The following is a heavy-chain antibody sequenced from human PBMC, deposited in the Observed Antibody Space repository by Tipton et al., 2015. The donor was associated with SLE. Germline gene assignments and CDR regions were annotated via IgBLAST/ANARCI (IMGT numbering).Heavy chain of an antibody. CDR2: IYSSGST. CDR1: EFTVSSNY. D-gene: IGHD1-26*01. CDR3: AKRPVGTIYHYDY. Sequence: SLRLSCAASEFTVSSNYMSWVRQAPGKGLEWVSVIYSSGSTYYADSVKGRFTISRDISNNTLYLQMSSLRAEDTAEYYCAKRPVGTIYHYDYWGQGTLVTVSS. J-gene: IGHJ4*02. V-gene: IGHV3-53*01.